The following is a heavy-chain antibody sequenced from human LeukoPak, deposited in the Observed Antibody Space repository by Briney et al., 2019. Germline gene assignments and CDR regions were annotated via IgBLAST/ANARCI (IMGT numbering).Heavy chain of an antibody. CDR3: ARIYCSSTSCYDHWDAFDI. V-gene: IGHV4-59*01. D-gene: IGHD2-2*01. CDR2: IYYSGST. CDR1: GGSISSYY. J-gene: IGHJ3*02. Sequence: SETLSLTCTVSGGSISSYYWSWIRQPPRKGLEWIGYIYYSGSTNYNPSLKSRVTISVDTSKNQFSLKLSSVTAADTAVYYCARIYCSSTSCYDHWDAFDIWGQGTMVTVSS.